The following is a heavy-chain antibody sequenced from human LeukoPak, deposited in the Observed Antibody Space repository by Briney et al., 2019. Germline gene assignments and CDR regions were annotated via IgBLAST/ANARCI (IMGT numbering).Heavy chain of an antibody. CDR3: AKETTGFSPFDY. V-gene: IGHV3-30*18. CDR1: RFTVSSYG. J-gene: IGHJ4*02. CDR2: ISYDGSNK. Sequence: LTGGSLRLSCAASRFTVSSYGMHWVRQAPGKGLEWVAVISYDGSNKYYADSVKGRFTISRDNSKNTLYLQMNSLRAEDTAVYYCAKETTGFSPFDYWGQGTPVTVSS. D-gene: IGHD1-1*01.